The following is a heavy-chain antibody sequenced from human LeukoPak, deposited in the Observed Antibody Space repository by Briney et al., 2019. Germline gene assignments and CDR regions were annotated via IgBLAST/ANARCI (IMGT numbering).Heavy chain of an antibody. CDR3: ARDLAVAGTGANDDY. CDR1: GYTFTGYY. D-gene: IGHD6-19*01. Sequence: ASVKVSCKASGYTFTGYYMHWVRQAPGQGLEWMGWINPNSGGANYAQKFQGRVTMTRDTSISTAYMELSRLRSDDTAVYYCARDLAVAGTGANDDYWGQGTLVTVSS. CDR2: INPNSGGA. V-gene: IGHV1-2*02. J-gene: IGHJ4*02.